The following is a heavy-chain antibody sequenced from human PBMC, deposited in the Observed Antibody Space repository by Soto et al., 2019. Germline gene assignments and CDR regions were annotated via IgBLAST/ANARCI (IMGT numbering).Heavy chain of an antibody. J-gene: IGHJ4*02. V-gene: IGHV3-30-3*01. Sequence: VGSLRLSCVASGLTFSIFAFHWVRQAPGKGLEWLSVISYDGREIHYSESVKGRFTISRDSSTNTVYLEMNSLRYEDTAVYYCASDPLAVTGSFVDYWGQGTLVTVSS. D-gene: IGHD3-9*01. CDR1: GLTFSIFA. CDR3: ASDPLAVTGSFVDY. CDR2: ISYDGREI.